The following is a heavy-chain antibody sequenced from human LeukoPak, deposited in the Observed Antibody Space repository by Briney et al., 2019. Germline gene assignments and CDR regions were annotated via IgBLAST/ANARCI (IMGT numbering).Heavy chain of an antibody. V-gene: IGHV4-59*01. CDR3: ARLLWFGELSAGSYDMDV. J-gene: IGHJ6*02. D-gene: IGHD3-10*01. Sequence: PSETLSLTCTVSGGSISSYYWSWIRQPPGKGLEWIGYIYYSGSTNYNPSLKSRVTISVDTSKNQFSLKLSSVTAADTAVYYCARLLWFGELSAGSYDMDVWGQGTTVTVSS. CDR1: GGSISSYY. CDR2: IYYSGST.